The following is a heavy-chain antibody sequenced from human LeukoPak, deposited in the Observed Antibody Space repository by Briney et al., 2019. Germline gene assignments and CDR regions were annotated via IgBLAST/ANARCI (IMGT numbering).Heavy chain of an antibody. CDR2: IDPSGGST. CDR3: WIAAASRNFDF. D-gene: IGHD6-13*01. V-gene: IGHV1-46*01. Sequence: ASVKLSCKTSGYTFTNYYIHWVRQVPGQGLEWMGIIDPSGGSTNYAQNFQGRVTVTRDTSTSTVYMELSSLRSDDTAEYFCWIAAASRNFDFWGQGTLVTVSS. CDR1: GYTFTNYY. J-gene: IGHJ4*02.